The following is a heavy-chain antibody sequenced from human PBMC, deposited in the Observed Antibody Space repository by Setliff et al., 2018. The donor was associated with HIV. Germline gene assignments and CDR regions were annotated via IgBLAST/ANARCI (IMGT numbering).Heavy chain of an antibody. CDR2: IRAKSKGYAT. J-gene: IGHJ4*02. CDR3: IRYYYDSRGSQVF. CDR1: GVIFSDSA. V-gene: IGHV3-73*01. Sequence: PGESLKISCAVSGVIFSDSAMHWVRQASGKGLEWVGRIRAKSKGYATAYVASVIGRFTISRDDSENTAYLQMNSLRTEDTAVYYCIRYYYDSRGSQVFWGQGTLVTVSS. D-gene: IGHD3-22*01.